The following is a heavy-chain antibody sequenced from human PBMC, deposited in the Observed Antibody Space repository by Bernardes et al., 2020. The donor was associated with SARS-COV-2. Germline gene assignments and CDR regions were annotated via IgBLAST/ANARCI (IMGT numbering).Heavy chain of an antibody. V-gene: IGHV3-30-3*01. CDR3: ARGLAAAGTDALPKDY. CDR1: GFTFSSYA. CDR2: ISYDGSNK. D-gene: IGHD6-13*01. J-gene: IGHJ4*02. Sequence: GGSLRLSCAASGFTFSSYAMHWVRQAPGKGLEWVAVISYDGSNKYYADSVKGRFTISRDNSKNTLYLQMNSLRAEDTAVYYCARGLAAAGTDALPKDYWGQGTLVTVSS.